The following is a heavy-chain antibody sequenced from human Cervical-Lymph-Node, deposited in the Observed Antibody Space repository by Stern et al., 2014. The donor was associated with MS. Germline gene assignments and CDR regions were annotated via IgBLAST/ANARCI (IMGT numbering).Heavy chain of an antibody. J-gene: IGHJ4*02. D-gene: IGHD4-17*01. CDR1: GYTFTGYYY. V-gene: IGHV1-2*06. CDR2: INRNSGGT. CDR3: ATIDYGDYKDY. Sequence: QVQLVQSGAEVKKPGASVKVSCQASGYTFTGYYYLHWVRQAPGQGLEWVGRINRNSGGTSYAQKFQGRVTMTRDTSISTVYMELSSLRSDDTAVYYCATIDYGDYKDYWGQGTLVTVSS.